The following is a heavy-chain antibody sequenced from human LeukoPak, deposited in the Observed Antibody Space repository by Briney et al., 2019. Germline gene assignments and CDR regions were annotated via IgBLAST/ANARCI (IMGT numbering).Heavy chain of an antibody. V-gene: IGHV3-21*01. CDR2: ISSSGSYI. J-gene: IGHJ6*02. Sequence: GGSLRLSCAASGFTFSSYSMNWVRQAPGKGLEWVSSISSSGSYIYYADSVKGRFTISRDNAKNSLYLQMNSLRAEDTAVYYCARDHRITMVRGVTGMDVWGQGTTVTVSS. D-gene: IGHD3-10*01. CDR3: ARDHRITMVRGVTGMDV. CDR1: GFTFSSYS.